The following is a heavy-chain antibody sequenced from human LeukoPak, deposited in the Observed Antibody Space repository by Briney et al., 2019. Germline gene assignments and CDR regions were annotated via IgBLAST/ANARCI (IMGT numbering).Heavy chain of an antibody. J-gene: IGHJ4*02. V-gene: IGHV1-69*04. D-gene: IGHD3-22*01. CDR3: AREGTYYYDSSGYPS. CDR1: GGTFSSYA. CDR2: IIPILGIA. Sequence: GASVKVSCKASGGTFSSYAISWVRQAPGQGLEWMGRIIPILGIANYAQKFQGRVTMTRNTSISTAYMELSSLRSEDTAVYYCAREGTYYYDSSGYPSWGQGTLVTVSS.